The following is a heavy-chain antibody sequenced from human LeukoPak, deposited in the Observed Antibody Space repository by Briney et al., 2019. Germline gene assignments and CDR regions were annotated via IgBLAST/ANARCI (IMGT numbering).Heavy chain of an antibody. CDR1: GYSFTSSW. V-gene: IGHV5-51*01. CDR3: ARQPGAGWFDP. D-gene: IGHD3-10*01. CDR2: INPANSDT. J-gene: IGHJ5*02. Sequence: GESLKISCEASGYSFTSSWIGWARQMPGKGLDWKAIINPANSDTRYSPSFQGQVTISADKAISTVYLQRGSLKATDSGMYYGARQPGAGWFDPWGQGTLVTVSS.